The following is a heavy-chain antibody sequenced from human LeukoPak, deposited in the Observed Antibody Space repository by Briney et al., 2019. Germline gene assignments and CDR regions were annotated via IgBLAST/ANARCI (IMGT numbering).Heavy chain of an antibody. V-gene: IGHV1-24*01. D-gene: IGHD5-12*01. CDR1: GYTLTELS. Sequence: ASVKVSCKVSGYTLTELSMHWVRQAPGKGLEWMGGFDPEDGETIYAQKFQGRVTMTEDTSTDTAYMELSSLRSEDTAVYYCARDRLYSGYDSVANFDYWGQGTLVTVSS. J-gene: IGHJ4*02. CDR2: FDPEDGET. CDR3: ARDRLYSGYDSVANFDY.